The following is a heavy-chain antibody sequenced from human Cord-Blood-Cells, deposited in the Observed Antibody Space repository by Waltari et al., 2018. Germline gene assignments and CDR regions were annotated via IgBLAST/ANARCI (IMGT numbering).Heavy chain of an antibody. V-gene: IGHV6-1*01. CDR1: GDSVSSNSPA. Sequence: QVQLQQSGPGLVKPSQTLSLTCAISGDSVSSNSPAWDWLWQSPSRGLEWLGRTYCRSKWYNDYAVSVKSRITINPDTSKNQFSLQLNSVTPEDTAVYYCARVAGYSSGWYRGYFDYWGQGTLVTVSS. CDR2: TYCRSKWYN. J-gene: IGHJ4*02. D-gene: IGHD6-19*01. CDR3: ARVAGYSSGWYRGYFDY.